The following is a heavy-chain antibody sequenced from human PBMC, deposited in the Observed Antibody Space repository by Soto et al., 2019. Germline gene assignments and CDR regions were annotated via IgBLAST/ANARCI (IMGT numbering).Heavy chain of an antibody. CDR1: GYSFTSYW. Sequence: GESLKISCKGSGYSFTSYWIGWVRQMPGKGLEWMGIIYPGDSDTRYSPSFQGQVTISADESISTAYLQWSSLKASDTAMYYCARLLHYDSSGYYPYYFDYWGQGTLVTVSS. V-gene: IGHV5-51*01. J-gene: IGHJ4*02. CDR2: IYPGDSDT. D-gene: IGHD3-22*01. CDR3: ARLLHYDSSGYYPYYFDY.